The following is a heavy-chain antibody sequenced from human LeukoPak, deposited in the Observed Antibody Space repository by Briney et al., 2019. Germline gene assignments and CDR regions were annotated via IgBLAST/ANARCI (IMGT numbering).Heavy chain of an antibody. CDR1: VGSISSISYY. D-gene: IGHD2-2*01. J-gene: IGHJ4*02. Sequence: SETLSLTCTVSVGSISSISYYWGWVRQPPGKGLEWIGSIYYSGSTYYNPSLKSRVTISVDTSNNQFSLKLSSVTAADTAVYYCARLGMPGDPLPFDYWGQGTLVTVSS. V-gene: IGHV4-39*01. CDR2: IYYSGST. CDR3: ARLGMPGDPLPFDY.